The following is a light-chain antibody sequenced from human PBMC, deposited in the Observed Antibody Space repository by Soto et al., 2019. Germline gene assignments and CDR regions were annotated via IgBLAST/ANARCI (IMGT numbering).Light chain of an antibody. J-gene: IGKJ1*01. CDR3: LQHNSYPWT. Sequence: EIVLTQSPGTLSLSPGERATLSCRASQSVSSSYLAWYQQKPGQAPRLLIYAASSLQSGVPSRFSGSGSGTEFTLTISSLQPEDFATYYCLQHNSYPWTFGQGTKVDIK. CDR2: AAS. CDR1: QSVSSSY. V-gene: IGKV3-20*01.